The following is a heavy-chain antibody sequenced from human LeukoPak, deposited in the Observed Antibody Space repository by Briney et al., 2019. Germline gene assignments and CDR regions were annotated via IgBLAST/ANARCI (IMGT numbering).Heavy chain of an antibody. D-gene: IGHD3-3*01. V-gene: IGHV4-34*01. CDR2: INHSGST. J-gene: IGHJ4*02. Sequence: PSETLSLTCAVYGGSFSGYYWSWIRQPPGKGLEWIGEINHSGSTNYNPFLKSRVTISVDTSKNQFSLKLSSVTAADTAVYYCARSIGVDTRRGITIFGVAHDYWGQGTLVTVSS. CDR3: ARSIGVDTRRGITIFGVAHDY. CDR1: GGSFSGYY.